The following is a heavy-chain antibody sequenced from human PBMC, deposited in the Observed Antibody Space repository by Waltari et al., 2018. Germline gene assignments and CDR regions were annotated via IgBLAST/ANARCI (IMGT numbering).Heavy chain of an antibody. Sequence: QLQLQQSGPGLVKPSESLSLTCAVHVDSMGDRDWWSCVRQSPGEGLEWIGQIHRSGSTHYVPSFESGVTISLHTFNNEFSLKMTPATAADTAVYYCARDRGRALCFDSWGQGTLVTVSP. D-gene: IGHD2-15*01. V-gene: IGHV4-4*02. CDR1: VDSMGDRDW. J-gene: IGHJ4*02. CDR2: IHRSGST. CDR3: ARDRGRALCFDS.